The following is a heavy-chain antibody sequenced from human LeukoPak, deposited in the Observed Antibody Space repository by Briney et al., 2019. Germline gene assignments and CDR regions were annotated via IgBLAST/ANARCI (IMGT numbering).Heavy chain of an antibody. Sequence: GGSLRLSCAASGFTFSRYDMHWVRQATGKGLEWVSAIGTAGDTYYPGSVKGRFTISRENAKNSLYLQMNSLRAGDTAVYYCARGYPTFGSSWYGPGGFDPWGQGTLVTVSS. CDR1: GFTFSRYD. V-gene: IGHV3-13*01. CDR2: IGTAGDT. J-gene: IGHJ5*02. D-gene: IGHD6-13*01. CDR3: ARGYPTFGSSWYGPGGFDP.